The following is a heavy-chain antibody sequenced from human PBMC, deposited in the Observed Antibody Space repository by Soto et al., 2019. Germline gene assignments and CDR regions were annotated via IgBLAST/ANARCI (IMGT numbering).Heavy chain of an antibody. V-gene: IGHV3-66*01. CDR2: IYSGGST. CDR3: ARDHLDYYPHYFDY. Sequence: EVQLVESGGGLVQPGGSLRLSCAASGFTVSSNYMSWVRQAPGKGLEWVSVIYSGGSTYYADSVKSRFTISRDNSKNTLYLQMNSLRAEYTAVYYCARDHLDYYPHYFDYWGQGTLVTVSS. J-gene: IGHJ4*02. CDR1: GFTVSSNY. D-gene: IGHD1-26*01.